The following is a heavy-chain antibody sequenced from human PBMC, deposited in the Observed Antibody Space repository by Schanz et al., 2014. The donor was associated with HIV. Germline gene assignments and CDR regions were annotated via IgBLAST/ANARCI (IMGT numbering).Heavy chain of an antibody. J-gene: IGHJ5*02. CDR3: ARDLGGDFWSSQGGLDP. D-gene: IGHD3-3*01. CDR1: GYTFTRYD. Sequence: QVQLVQSGAEVKKPGASVKVSCKASGYTFTRYDINWVRQATGQGLEWMGIINPSGGRTNYAKKFQGRVSMTTDTATSTVYMELRSLRSEDTAVYYRARDLGGDFWSSQGGLDPWGQGTLVTVSS. CDR2: INPSGGRT. V-gene: IGHV1-46*01.